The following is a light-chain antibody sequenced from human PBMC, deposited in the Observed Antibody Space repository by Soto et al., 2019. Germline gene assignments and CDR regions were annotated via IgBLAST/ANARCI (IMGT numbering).Light chain of an antibody. CDR1: RSINIY. CDR3: QQSYRSPYT. J-gene: IGKJ2*01. V-gene: IGKV1-39*01. Sequence: IQMTQSPSSLSASVGDSVTVTCRASRSINIYLNWYQQKPGKAPTLLIYGASSLQSGVPLRFTGGGSRTDFTLTISSLQPEDFATYYCQQSYRSPYTFGQGTKLEIK. CDR2: GAS.